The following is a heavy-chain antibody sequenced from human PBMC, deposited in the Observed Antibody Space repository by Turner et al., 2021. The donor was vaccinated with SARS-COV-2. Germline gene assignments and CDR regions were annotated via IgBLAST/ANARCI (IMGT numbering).Heavy chain of an antibody. Sequence: QVQLVQAGAEVKKPGASVPVPFNASGYTFTGYYMHWVRQAPGQGLEWMGWINPNSGDTNDAQKCQGRVTRTRDTAISTAYMDLSRLRSDDTAVNYCAREGAPVSSSSRVWFDPWGQGTLVTVSS. J-gene: IGHJ5*02. CDR1: GYTFTGYY. CDR3: AREGAPVSSSSRVWFDP. V-gene: IGHV1-2*02. CDR2: INPNSGDT. D-gene: IGHD6-6*01.